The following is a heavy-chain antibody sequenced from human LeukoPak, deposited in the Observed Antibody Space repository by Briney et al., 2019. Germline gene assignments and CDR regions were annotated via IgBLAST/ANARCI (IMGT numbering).Heavy chain of an antibody. CDR3: ARDYGGYYDSSGYPPPGY. D-gene: IGHD3-22*01. CDR2: ISAYNGNT. V-gene: IGHV1-18*01. Sequence: VASVKVSCKASGYTFTSYGISWVRQAPGQGLEWMGWISAYNGNTNYAQKLQGRVTMTTDTSTSTAYMELRSLRSDATAVYYCARDYGGYYDSSGYPPPGYWGQGTLVTVSS. CDR1: GYTFTSYG. J-gene: IGHJ4*02.